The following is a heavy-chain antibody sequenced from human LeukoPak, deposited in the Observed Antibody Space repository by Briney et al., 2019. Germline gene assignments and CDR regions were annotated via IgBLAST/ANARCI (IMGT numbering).Heavy chain of an antibody. J-gene: IGHJ4*02. CDR2: INPNSGGT. CDR3: ARGRVVSGYAFDY. CDR1: GYTFTGYY. V-gene: IGHV1-2*02. D-gene: IGHD3-22*01. Sequence: ASVKVSCKASGYTFTGYYMHWVRQAPGQGLEWMGWINPNSGGTNYAQKFQGRVTMTRDTSISTAYMELSRLRSDDTALYYCARGRVVSGYAFDYWGQGTLVTVSS.